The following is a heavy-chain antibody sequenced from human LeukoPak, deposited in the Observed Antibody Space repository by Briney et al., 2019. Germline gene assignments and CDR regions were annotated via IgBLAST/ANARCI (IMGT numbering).Heavy chain of an antibody. V-gene: IGHV4-61*02. CDR3: ARDSIDYYDSSGYSVY. D-gene: IGHD3-22*01. Sequence: SETLSLTCTVSGGSISSGSYYWSWIRQPAGKGLEWIGRIYTSGSTNYNPSLKSRVTISVDTSKNQFSPKLSSVTAADTAVYYCARDSIDYYDSSGYSVYWGQGTLVTVSS. J-gene: IGHJ4*02. CDR1: GGSISSGSYY. CDR2: IYTSGST.